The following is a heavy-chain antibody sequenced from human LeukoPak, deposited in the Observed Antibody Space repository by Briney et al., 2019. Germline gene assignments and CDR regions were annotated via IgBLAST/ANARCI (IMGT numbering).Heavy chain of an antibody. CDR1: GGSISSYY. CDR3: ARGYYGAPDYFQH. Sequence: PPETPSHTSTVSGGSISSYYLSWIRQPPGKGLEWIGYIYYSGSTIYNPSLKSRVTISVDTSKNPFSLKLNSVTAADTAVYYCARGYYGAPDYFQHWGQGTMVIVSS. J-gene: IGHJ1*01. V-gene: IGHV4-59*01. CDR2: IYYSGST. D-gene: IGHD3-22*01.